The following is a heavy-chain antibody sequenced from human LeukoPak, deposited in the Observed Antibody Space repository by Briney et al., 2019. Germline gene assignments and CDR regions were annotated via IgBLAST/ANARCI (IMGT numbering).Heavy chain of an antibody. V-gene: IGHV3-23*01. CDR2: ISGSGGST. CDR3: AKGYSTTYYHFDS. Sequence: GGSLRLSCVASGFTFSDYAMTWVRHTPAKGLEWVSAISGSGGSTNYADSVKGRFVISRDNSKNTLFLQMNSLRAEDTAVYSCAKGYSTTYYHFDSWGQGTLVTVSS. J-gene: IGHJ4*02. CDR1: GFTFSDYA. D-gene: IGHD6-13*01.